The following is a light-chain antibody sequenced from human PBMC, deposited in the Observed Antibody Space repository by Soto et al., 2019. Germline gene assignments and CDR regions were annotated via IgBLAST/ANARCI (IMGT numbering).Light chain of an antibody. CDR3: QKYNSAPPWT. V-gene: IGKV1-27*01. J-gene: IGKJ1*01. CDR1: QGISNY. CDR2: AAS. Sequence: DIQTTQSPSSLSASVGDRVTITCRASQGISNYLAWYQQKPGKVPKLLIYAASTLQSGVPSRFSGSGSGTDFTLTISSLQPEDVATYYCQKYNSAPPWTFGQGTKVEIK.